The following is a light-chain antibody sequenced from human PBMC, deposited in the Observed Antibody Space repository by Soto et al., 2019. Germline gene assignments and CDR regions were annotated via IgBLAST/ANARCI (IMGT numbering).Light chain of an antibody. CDR3: QTWGTVTVL. CDR1: SGHSSYA. Sequence: QPVLTQSPSASDSLGASVKLTCTLSSGHSSYAIAWHQQQPEKGPRYLMNLNIDGSHTKGDGNPDRFSGSSSGAERYLTISSLQSEDEADYYCQTWGTVTVLFGGGTKVTLL. J-gene: IGLJ2*01. V-gene: IGLV4-69*01. CDR2: LNIDGSH.